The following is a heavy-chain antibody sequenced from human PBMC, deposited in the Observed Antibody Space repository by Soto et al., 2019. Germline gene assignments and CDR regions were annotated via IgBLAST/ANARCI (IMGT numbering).Heavy chain of an antibody. CDR1: CGSISAGDYY. Sequence: PSETLSLTCTVSCGSISAGDYYWNWIRQPPGKGLDWIGYIYYTGTTKYNPSLKSRATLSVDTSKNRCSLNLTSVTAADSAVYYCARGDWFHPWGPGTLVNVSS. CDR2: IYYTGTT. J-gene: IGHJ5*02. V-gene: IGHV4-30-4*01. CDR3: ARGDWFHP.